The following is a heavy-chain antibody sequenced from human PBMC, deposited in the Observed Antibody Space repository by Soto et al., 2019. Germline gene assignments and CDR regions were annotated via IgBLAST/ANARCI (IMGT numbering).Heavy chain of an antibody. CDR1: GFTFSIYA. J-gene: IGHJ6*02. D-gene: IGHD2-2*02. CDR2: ISSNGGST. CDR3: ARGGCSSTSCYTNYYYGMDV. V-gene: IGHV3-64*02. Sequence: PGGSLRLSGAASGFTFSIYAMHWVRHAPGKGLEYVSAISSNGGSTYYADSVKGRFTISRDNSKNTLYLQMGSLRAEDMAVYYCARGGCSSTSCYTNYYYGMDVWGQGTTVTVSS.